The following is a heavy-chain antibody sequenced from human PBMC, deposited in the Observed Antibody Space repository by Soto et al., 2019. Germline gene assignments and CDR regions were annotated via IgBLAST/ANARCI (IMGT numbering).Heavy chain of an antibody. Sequence: GASVKVSCKASGGTFSSYAISWVRQAPGQGLEWMGGIIPIFGTANYAQKFQGRVTITADESTSTAYMELSSLRSEDTAVYYCAGSSPPPYYGMDVWGQGTTVTVSS. D-gene: IGHD2-2*01. CDR2: IIPIFGTA. CDR1: GGTFSSYA. CDR3: AGSSPPPYYGMDV. V-gene: IGHV1-69*13. J-gene: IGHJ6*02.